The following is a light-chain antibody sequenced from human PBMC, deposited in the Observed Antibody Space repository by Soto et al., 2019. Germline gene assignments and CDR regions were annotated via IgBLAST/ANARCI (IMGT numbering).Light chain of an antibody. CDR3: QQYSSYWT. CDR1: QSISGW. CDR2: DAS. V-gene: IGKV1-5*01. J-gene: IGKJ1*01. Sequence: DIQMTQSPSTLSASVGDRVTITCRASQSISGWLAWYQQKPGKAPKLLIYDASNLESGVPSRFSGSGSGTEFTLTISSLQPDDFATYYCQQYSSYWTFGQGTKVDIK.